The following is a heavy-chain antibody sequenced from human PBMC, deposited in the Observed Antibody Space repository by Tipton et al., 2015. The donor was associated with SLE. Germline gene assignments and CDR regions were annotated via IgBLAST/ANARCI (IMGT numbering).Heavy chain of an antibody. CDR1: EYSIASGYY. D-gene: IGHD2-21*01. CDR3: ARRRFQSAPDY. Sequence: GLVKPSETLSLHCSVSEYSIASGYYWGWIRQSPGKGLEWIGSIFHSGGTYYNPSLKSRVTMSVDTSMNQFSLRLRSVTAADTAVYYCARRRFQSAPDYWGQGTLVSVSS. CDR2: IFHSGGT. V-gene: IGHV4-38-2*02. J-gene: IGHJ4*02.